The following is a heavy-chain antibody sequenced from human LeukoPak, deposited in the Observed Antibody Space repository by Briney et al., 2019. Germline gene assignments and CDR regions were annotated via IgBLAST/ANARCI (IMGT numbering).Heavy chain of an antibody. J-gene: IGHJ4*02. CDR1: GGSLSGYY. CDR2: INHSGST. V-gene: IGHV4-34*01. CDR3: ARARMITFGGALLY. Sequence: SQTLSLTCAVYGGSLSGYYWSWIRQPPGKGLEWIGEINHSGSTNYNPSLKSRVTISVDTSKNQFSLKLSSVTAADTAVYYCARARMITFGGALLYWGQGTLVTVSS. D-gene: IGHD3-16*01.